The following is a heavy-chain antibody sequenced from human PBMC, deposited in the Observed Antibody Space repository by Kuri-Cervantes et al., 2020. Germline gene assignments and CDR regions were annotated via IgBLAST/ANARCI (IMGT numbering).Heavy chain of an antibody. D-gene: IGHD1-1*01. Sequence: SETLSLTCAVYGGSFSGYYWSWIRQPPGEGLEWIGEINHSRSTKYNPSLKSRVTMSLDTSKNQFSLKLSSVTAADTGVYYCARGQLERLSPNWFDPWGQGTLVTVSS. V-gene: IGHV4-34*01. CDR3: ARGQLERLSPNWFDP. CDR1: GGSFSGYY. J-gene: IGHJ5*02. CDR2: INHSRST.